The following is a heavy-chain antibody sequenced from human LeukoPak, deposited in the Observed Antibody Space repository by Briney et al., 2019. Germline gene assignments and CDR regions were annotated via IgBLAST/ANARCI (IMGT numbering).Heavy chain of an antibody. CDR2: INHSGST. Sequence: SETLSLTCAAYGGSFSGYYWSWIRQPPGKGLEWIGEINHSGSTNYNPSLKSRVTISVDTPKNQFSLKLSSVTAADTAVYYCARDLADYGEPFDYWGQGTLGTVSS. J-gene: IGHJ4*02. V-gene: IGHV4-34*01. CDR1: GGSFSGYY. D-gene: IGHD4-17*01. CDR3: ARDLADYGEPFDY.